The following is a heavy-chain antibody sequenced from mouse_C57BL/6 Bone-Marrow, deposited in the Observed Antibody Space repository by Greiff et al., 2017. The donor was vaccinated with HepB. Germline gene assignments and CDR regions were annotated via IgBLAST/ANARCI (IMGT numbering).Heavy chain of an antibody. D-gene: IGHD4-1*01. Sequence: VQLQQSGPELVKPGASVKISCKASGYSFTDYNMNWVKQSNGKSLEWIGVINPNYGTTSYNQKFKGKATLTIDQSSSTAYMQLNSLTSEDSAVYYCARPSNWEGEYYAMDYWGQGTSVTVSS. CDR3: ARPSNWEGEYYAMDY. V-gene: IGHV1-39*01. J-gene: IGHJ4*01. CDR2: INPNYGTT. CDR1: GYSFTDYN.